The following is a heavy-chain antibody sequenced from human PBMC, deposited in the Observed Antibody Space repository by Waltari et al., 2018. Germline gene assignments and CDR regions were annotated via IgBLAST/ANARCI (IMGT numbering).Heavy chain of an antibody. V-gene: IGHV3-9*01. CDR1: GFTFDDYA. Sequence: EVQLVESGGGLVQPGRSLRLSCAASGFTFDDYAMHWVRQAPGKGLVWGSGISWNSGSIGYADSVKGRFTIARDNAKNSLYLQMNSLRAEDTALYYCAKDRSSSWLNWFDPWGQGTLVTVSS. CDR2: ISWNSGSI. CDR3: AKDRSSSWLNWFDP. J-gene: IGHJ5*02. D-gene: IGHD6-13*01.